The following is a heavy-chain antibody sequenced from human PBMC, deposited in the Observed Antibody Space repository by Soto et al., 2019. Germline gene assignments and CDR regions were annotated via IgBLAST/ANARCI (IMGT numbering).Heavy chain of an antibody. D-gene: IGHD1-26*01. V-gene: IGHV1-18*04. J-gene: IGHJ4*02. Sequence: QVQLVQSGAEVKKPGSSVKVSCKTSGYTFINYDFSWVRQAPGQGLEWMGWISAYNGDTEYAQKFQGRVTMTRDTSTSTVYMEMRSLKFDDTAMYYCAREAGSGSYYPENDWGQGTLVTVSS. CDR2: ISAYNGDT. CDR1: GYTFINYD. CDR3: AREAGSGSYYPEND.